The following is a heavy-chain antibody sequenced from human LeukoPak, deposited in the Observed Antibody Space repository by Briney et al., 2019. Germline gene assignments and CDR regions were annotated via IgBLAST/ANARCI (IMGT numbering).Heavy chain of an antibody. CDR2: ISGSGGST. Sequence: PGGSLRLSCAASGSTFSSYAMSWVRQAPGKGLEWVSAISGSGGSTYYADSVKGRFTISRDNSKNTLYLQMNSLRAEDTAVYYCAKDLYGSGSYYFDYWGQGTLVTVSS. V-gene: IGHV3-23*01. J-gene: IGHJ4*02. CDR3: AKDLYGSGSYYFDY. D-gene: IGHD3-10*01. CDR1: GSTFSSYA.